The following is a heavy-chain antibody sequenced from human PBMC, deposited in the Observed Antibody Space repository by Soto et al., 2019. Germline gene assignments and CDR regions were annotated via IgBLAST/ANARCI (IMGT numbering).Heavy chain of an antibody. D-gene: IGHD5-12*01. Sequence: VHLVESGGGLVQPGGSLRLACVGSGFTFSIHGMHWVRQGTENGLEWVSAIGTRGDTYYLDSVQGRFVISRDDAKNSLYLQMSSLTAGDTAVYYCASRRPRSPLDNWGQGTLVTVSS. CDR1: GFTFSIHG. CDR3: ASRRPRSPLDN. V-gene: IGHV3-13*01. J-gene: IGHJ4*02. CDR2: IGTRGDT.